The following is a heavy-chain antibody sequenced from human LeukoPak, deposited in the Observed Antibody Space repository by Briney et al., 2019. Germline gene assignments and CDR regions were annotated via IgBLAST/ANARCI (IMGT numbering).Heavy chain of an antibody. D-gene: IGHD3-22*01. CDR2: ITPIFGTA. CDR1: GGTFSRFT. J-gene: IGHJ4*02. V-gene: IGHV1-69*13. CDR3: AREWGLESSGYYYAY. Sequence: SVKVSCKASGGTFSRFTISWVRQAPGQGFEWMGGITPIFGTANFAQKFQGRVSITADESTSAAFMELSSLRSEDTAVYYCAREWGLESSGYYYAYWGQGTLVTVSS.